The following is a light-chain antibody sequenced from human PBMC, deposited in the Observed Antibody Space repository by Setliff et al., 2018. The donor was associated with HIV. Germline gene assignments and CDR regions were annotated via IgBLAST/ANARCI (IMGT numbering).Light chain of an antibody. CDR2: EVS. CDR1: SSDVGSYNL. CDR3: CSYAGSSTSLYV. Sequence: SVLAQPASVSGSPGQSITISCTGTSSDVGSYNLVSWYQQHPGKAPKLMIYEVSKRPSGVSNRFSGSKSGNTASLTISGLQAEDEADYYCCSYAGSSTSLYVFGTGTKVPS. J-gene: IGLJ1*01. V-gene: IGLV2-23*02.